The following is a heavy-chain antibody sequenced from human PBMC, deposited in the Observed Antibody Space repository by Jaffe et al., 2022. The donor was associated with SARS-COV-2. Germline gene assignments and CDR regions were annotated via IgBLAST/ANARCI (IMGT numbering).Heavy chain of an antibody. D-gene: IGHD6-13*01. CDR2: IWYDGSNK. CDR1: GFTFSSYG. J-gene: IGHJ6*02. Sequence: QVQLVESGGGVVQPGRSLRLSCAASGFTFSSYGMHWVRQAPGKGLEWVAVIWYDGSNKYYADSVKGRFTISRDNSKNTLYLQMNSLRAEDTAVYYCAREVGVVAAAGQPLGYYYGMDVWGQGTTVTVSS. CDR3: AREVGVVAAAGQPLGYYYGMDV. V-gene: IGHV3-33*01.